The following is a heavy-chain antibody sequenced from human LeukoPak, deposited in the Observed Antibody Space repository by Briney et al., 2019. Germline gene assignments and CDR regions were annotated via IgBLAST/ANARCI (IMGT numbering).Heavy chain of an antibody. J-gene: IGHJ4*02. Sequence: GGSLRLSCAASGFIFSSHSVNWVRQAPGKGLEWVSYISSSSSTIYYADSVKGRFTISRDNAKNSLYLQMNSLRAEDTAVYYCARDARTIIAVAGTFDDWGQGTLVTVSS. CDR3: ARDARTIIAVAGTFDD. D-gene: IGHD6-19*01. V-gene: IGHV3-48*01. CDR1: GFIFSSHS. CDR2: ISSSSSTI.